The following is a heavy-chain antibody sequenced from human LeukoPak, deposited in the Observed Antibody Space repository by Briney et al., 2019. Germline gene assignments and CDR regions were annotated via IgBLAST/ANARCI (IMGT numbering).Heavy chain of an antibody. CDR1: GFTFSSYD. D-gene: IGHD3-10*01. Sequence: PAGTLRLSCAASGFTFSSYDMSWVRQAPGKGREWVSTINSYGAYTYYADSVRGRFTISRDNSKNTLDLQMNRLRAEDTAVYYCAKGHLPFYSYGSGSSYYFDYWGQGNLVTVSS. V-gene: IGHV3-23*01. CDR2: INSYGAYT. J-gene: IGHJ4*02. CDR3: AKGHLPFYSYGSGSSYYFDY.